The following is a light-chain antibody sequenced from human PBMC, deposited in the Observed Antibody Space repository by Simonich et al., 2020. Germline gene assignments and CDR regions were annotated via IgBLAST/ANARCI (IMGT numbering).Light chain of an antibody. J-gene: IGKJ2*01. CDR1: QSVLYSSNNKNY. CDR2: WAS. CDR3: QQYYSTPDT. Sequence: DIVMTQSTDYLAVSLGERATINCKSSQSVLYSSNNKNYLAWYQQKPGQPPKLLIYWASTRESWVPDRFSGSGSGTDFTLTISSLQAEDVAVYYCQQYYSTPDTFGQGTKLEIK. V-gene: IGKV4-1*01.